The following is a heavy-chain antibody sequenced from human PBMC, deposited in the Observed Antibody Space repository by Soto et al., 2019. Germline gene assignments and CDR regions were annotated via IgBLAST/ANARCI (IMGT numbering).Heavy chain of an antibody. J-gene: IGHJ4*02. CDR1: GGPYSKYS. D-gene: IGHD3-22*01. CDR2: IIPIFDIT. CDR3: ARSLLGDHYDSDGLDS. V-gene: IGHV1-69*02. Sequence: QVQLVQSGTEVKKPGSSVTVSCKASGGPYSKYSISWVRQAPGQGLEWMGRIIPIFDITNYAQKFQGRVTITADKSTSTVYMDLSSLISEDTAVYYCARSLLGDHYDSDGLDSWGQGTLVSVSS.